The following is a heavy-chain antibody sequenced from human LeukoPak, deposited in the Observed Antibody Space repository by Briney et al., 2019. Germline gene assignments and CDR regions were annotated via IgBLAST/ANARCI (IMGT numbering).Heavy chain of an antibody. V-gene: IGHV3-30-3*01. CDR3: AREYSSSWDDAFDI. CDR2: ISYDGSNK. J-gene: IGHJ3*02. D-gene: IGHD6-13*01. Sequence: GRSLRLSCAASGFTFSSYAMHWVRQAPGKGLEWVAVISYDGSNKYYADSVKGRFTISRDNSKNTLYSQMNSLRAEDTAVYYCAREYSSSWDDAFDIWGQGTMVTVSS. CDR1: GFTFSSYA.